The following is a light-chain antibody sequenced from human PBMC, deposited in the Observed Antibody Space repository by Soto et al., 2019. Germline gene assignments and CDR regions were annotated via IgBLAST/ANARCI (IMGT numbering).Light chain of an antibody. CDR1: QSISSY. V-gene: IGKV1-39*01. CDR3: QQSNSSPHT. J-gene: IGKJ2*01. CDR2: AAS. Sequence: DIPMTQSPSSLSASVGDRVTITCRASQSISSYLNWYQQKPGKAPKLLIYAASSLQSGVPSRFSGSGYGTEFTLTISNLQPEDFASYYCQQSNSSPHTFGQGTKVEI.